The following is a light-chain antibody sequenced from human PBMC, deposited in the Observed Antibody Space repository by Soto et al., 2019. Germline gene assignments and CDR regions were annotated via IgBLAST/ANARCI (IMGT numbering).Light chain of an antibody. Sequence: DIQMTQSPSSLSASVGDRVTLICRASQNIMRYLNWYQKKPGKAPQLLIYAASTLQTGVPSRFSGSRYGTDFNLTISNLQPDDFATYYCQQSHTVPVTFGPGTKLEIK. CDR3: QQSHTVPVT. J-gene: IGKJ2*01. V-gene: IGKV1-39*01. CDR1: QNIMRY. CDR2: AAS.